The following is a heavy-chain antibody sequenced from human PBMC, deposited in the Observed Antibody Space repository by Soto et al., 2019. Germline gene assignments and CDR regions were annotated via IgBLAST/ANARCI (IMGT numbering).Heavy chain of an antibody. Sequence: GGSLRLSCAASGFTFTRYSMNWVRQAPGKGLEWVSSISSTTNYIYYADSMKGRFTVSRDNAKNSVYLEMNSLSAEDTAVYYCARESEDLPSNFDYWGQGTLVTVSS. CDR3: ARESEDLPSNFDY. CDR2: ISSTTNYI. V-gene: IGHV3-21*01. CDR1: GFTFTRYS. J-gene: IGHJ4*02.